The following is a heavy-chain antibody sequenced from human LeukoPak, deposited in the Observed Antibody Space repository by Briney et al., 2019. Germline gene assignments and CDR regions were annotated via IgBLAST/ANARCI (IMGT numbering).Heavy chain of an antibody. D-gene: IGHD2-21*02. Sequence: GGSLRLSCAASGFTFSSYGMHWVRQAPGKGLEWVAVISYDGSNKYYADSVKGRFTISRDNSKNTLYLQMNSLRAEDTAVYYCARDWAIYCGGDCYSGYWGQGTLVTVSS. J-gene: IGHJ4*02. CDR3: ARDWAIYCGGDCYSGY. CDR2: ISYDGSNK. CDR1: GFTFSSYG. V-gene: IGHV3-30*03.